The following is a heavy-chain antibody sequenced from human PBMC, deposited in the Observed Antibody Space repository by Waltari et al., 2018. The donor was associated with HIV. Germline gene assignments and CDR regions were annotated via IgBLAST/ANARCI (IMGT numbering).Heavy chain of an antibody. Sequence: QVQLVESGGGVVQPGGSLRLSCAASGFTFSSHGMHWVRQAPGKGLEWVTFIRYDGSKKHYADSVKGRFTISRDNSNNTLYLEMNSLRTEDTAVYYCATNIVVAATGTFDYWGQGTRVIVTA. J-gene: IGHJ4*02. CDR1: GFTFSSHG. CDR3: ATNIVVAATGTFDY. D-gene: IGHD2-15*01. V-gene: IGHV3-30*02. CDR2: IRYDGSKK.